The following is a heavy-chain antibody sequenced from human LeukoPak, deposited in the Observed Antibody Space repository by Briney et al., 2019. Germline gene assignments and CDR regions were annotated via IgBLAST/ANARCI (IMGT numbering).Heavy chain of an antibody. Sequence: GSLRLSCAASGLTFSSYGMHWVRQAPGKGLEWVAVISYDGSNKYYADSVKGRFTISRDNSKNTLYLQMNSLRAEDTAVYYCAKRSLYYYYGMDVWGKGTTVTVSS. V-gene: IGHV3-30*18. CDR1: GLTFSSYG. D-gene: IGHD2/OR15-2a*01. CDR3: AKRSLYYYYGMDV. CDR2: ISYDGSNK. J-gene: IGHJ6*04.